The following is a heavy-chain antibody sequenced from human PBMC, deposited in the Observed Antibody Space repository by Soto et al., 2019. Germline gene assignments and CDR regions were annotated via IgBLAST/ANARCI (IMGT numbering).Heavy chain of an antibody. CDR3: AGRCDGTNCLAHFDY. D-gene: IGHD2-2*01. Sequence: SVKVSCNASAGTFNSYVTNWLRQAPGQGLEWMAGIIPIFGTPNYAQKFQGRVTITADKSTSTAYMELNSLRSEDTAVYYCAGRCDGTNCLAHFDYWGQGTLVTVSS. V-gene: IGHV1-69*06. CDR2: IIPIFGTP. J-gene: IGHJ4*02. CDR1: AGTFNSYV.